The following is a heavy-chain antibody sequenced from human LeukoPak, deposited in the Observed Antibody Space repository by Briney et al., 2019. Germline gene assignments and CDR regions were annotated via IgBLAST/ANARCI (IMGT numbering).Heavy chain of an antibody. J-gene: IGHJ5*02. Sequence: SETLSLTCTVSGGSISTFYWNWIRQPPGKGLEWIGYIYYSGSTYYNPSLKSRVTISVDTSKNQFSLKLSSVTAADTAVYYCARANWDDGIAAAGTSWFDPWGQGTLVTVSS. CDR1: GGSISTFY. CDR3: ARANWDDGIAAAGTSWFDP. D-gene: IGHD6-13*01. CDR2: IYYSGST. V-gene: IGHV4-30-4*08.